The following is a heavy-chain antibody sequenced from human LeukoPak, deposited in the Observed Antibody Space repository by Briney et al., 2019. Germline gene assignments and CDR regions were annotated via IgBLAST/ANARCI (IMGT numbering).Heavy chain of an antibody. Sequence: GASVKVSSKASGNTFSGYYMHWVRRAPGQGLEWMGWINPNSGATNYAQKFQGRVTMTRDTSITTAYMELSSLRSDDTAIFYCATGVNFDYWGQGTLVSVSS. CDR3: ATGVNFDY. CDR2: INPNSGAT. V-gene: IGHV1-2*02. CDR1: GNTFSGYY. J-gene: IGHJ4*02.